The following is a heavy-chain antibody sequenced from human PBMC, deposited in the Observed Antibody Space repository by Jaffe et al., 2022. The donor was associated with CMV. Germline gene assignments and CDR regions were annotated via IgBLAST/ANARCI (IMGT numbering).Heavy chain of an antibody. V-gene: IGHV4-31*03. J-gene: IGHJ5*02. D-gene: IGHD4-17*01. CDR1: GGSISSGGYY. Sequence: QVQLQESGPGLVKPSQTLSLTCTVSGGSISSGGYYWSWIRQHPGKGLEWIGYIYYSGSTYYNPSLKSRVTISVDTSKNQFSLKLSSVTAADTAVYYCARDRVWDYGDPNWFDPWGQGTLVTVSS. CDR3: ARDRVWDYGDPNWFDP. CDR2: IYYSGST.